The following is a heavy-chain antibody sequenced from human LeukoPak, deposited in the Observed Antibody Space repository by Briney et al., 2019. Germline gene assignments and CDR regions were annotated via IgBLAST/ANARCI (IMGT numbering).Heavy chain of an antibody. J-gene: IGHJ4*02. CDR3: ARGSDSRLGVAFY. D-gene: IGHD2-8*01. V-gene: IGHV3-74*01. CDR2: IDGDGSST. CDR1: GFTFSNYW. Sequence: PGGSLRLSCAASGFTFSNYWMHWVRQAPGKGLVWVSRIDGDGSSTNYADSVKGRFTISRDNAKNTLYLQMNSLRAEDTAVYYCARGSDSRLGVAFYWGQGTLVTVSS.